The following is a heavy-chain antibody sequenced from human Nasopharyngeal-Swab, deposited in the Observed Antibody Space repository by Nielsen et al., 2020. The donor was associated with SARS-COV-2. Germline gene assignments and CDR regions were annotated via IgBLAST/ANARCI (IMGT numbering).Heavy chain of an antibody. J-gene: IGHJ2*01. Sequence: SETLSLTCTVSGGSISSSSYYWGWIRQPPGKGLEWIGSIYYSGSTYYNPSLKSRVTISVDRTRNQFSLRLSSVAAADTAVYYCARHAFCSSFCHNWYFDLWGRGTLVTVSS. CDR1: GGSISSSSYY. V-gene: IGHV4-39*01. CDR2: IYYSGST. CDR3: ARHAFCSSFCHNWYFDL. D-gene: IGHD6-6*01.